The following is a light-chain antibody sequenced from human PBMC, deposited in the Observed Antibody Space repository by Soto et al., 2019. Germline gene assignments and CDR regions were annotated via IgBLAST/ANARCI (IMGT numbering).Light chain of an antibody. Sequence: QMTQSPSSLSASVGDRVTITCRASQRITTYLNWYQQKPGEAPKLLISTSGTLQRGVPSRFSGSGSGTDFTLTITALRPEDFATYFCQQTYSTPYTSGQGTKLEIK. V-gene: IGKV1-39*01. CDR1: QRITTY. CDR3: QQTYSTPYT. CDR2: TSG. J-gene: IGKJ2*01.